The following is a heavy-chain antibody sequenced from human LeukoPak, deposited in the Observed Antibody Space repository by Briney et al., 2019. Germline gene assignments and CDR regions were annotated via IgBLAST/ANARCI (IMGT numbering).Heavy chain of an antibody. Sequence: GRSLRLPCAASGFTFSSYAMHWVRQAPGKGLEWVAVISYDGSNKYYADSVKGRFTISRDNSKNTLYLQMNSLRVEDTAVYYCARGPSTTLTTKWGQGTLVTVSS. CDR3: ARGPSTTLTTK. V-gene: IGHV3-30*04. D-gene: IGHD4-11*01. CDR1: GFTFSSYA. CDR2: ISYDGSNK. J-gene: IGHJ4*02.